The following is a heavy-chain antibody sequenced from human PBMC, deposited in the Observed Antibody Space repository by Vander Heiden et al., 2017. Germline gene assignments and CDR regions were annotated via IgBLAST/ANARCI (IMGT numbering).Heavy chain of an antibody. V-gene: IGHV3-33*01. D-gene: IGHD6-19*01. J-gene: IGHJ4*02. CDR1: GFNFRNYG. Sequence: QVQLVEYGGGVVQPGRSLRLSCAASGFNFRNYGSPWVRQAPGKGLEWVAVLWSDGSSQFYAESVRGRFTVSRDNPKNTAFLQMNSLRGEDTAVYYCASATVAGIDYWGQGTLVAVSS. CDR3: ASATVAGIDY. CDR2: LWSDGSSQ.